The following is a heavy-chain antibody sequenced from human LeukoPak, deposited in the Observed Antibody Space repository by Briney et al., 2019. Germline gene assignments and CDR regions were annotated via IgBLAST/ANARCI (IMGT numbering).Heavy chain of an antibody. CDR2: ISAYNGDT. J-gene: IGHJ4*02. D-gene: IGHD2-15*01. CDR3: ARHYCSGGSCYGVFDY. Sequence: ASVKVSCKASGYTFASYGLSWVRQAPGQGLEWMGWISAYNGDTNYAQNLQGRVTMTTVTSTSTAYMELKSLKSDDTAVYYCARHYCSGGSCYGVFDYWGQGTLVTVSS. V-gene: IGHV1-18*01. CDR1: GYTFASYG.